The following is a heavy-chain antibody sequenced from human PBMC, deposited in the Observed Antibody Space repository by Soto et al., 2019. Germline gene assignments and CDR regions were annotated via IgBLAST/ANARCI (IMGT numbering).Heavy chain of an antibody. Sequence: GGSLRLSCVASGFKVGSTYMTWVRQAPGEGLQLVSIMYSGGSTFYADSVKGRFTVSRDDSKNTLYLQMNNLTVGDTGVYYCTKTRSASRSPSDYWGQGTLVTVSS. CDR1: GFKVGSTY. D-gene: IGHD3-16*02. CDR2: MYSGGST. CDR3: TKTRSASRSPSDY. J-gene: IGHJ4*02. V-gene: IGHV3-53*01.